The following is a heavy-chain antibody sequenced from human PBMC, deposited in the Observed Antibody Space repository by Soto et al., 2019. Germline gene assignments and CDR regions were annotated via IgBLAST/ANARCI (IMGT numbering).Heavy chain of an antibody. D-gene: IGHD3-22*01. J-gene: IGHJ4*02. CDR3: ARALSDSSGYYLN. V-gene: IGHV1-2*04. CDR1: GYTFTGYY. Sequence: ASVKFSCKASGYTFTGYYMHWVRQAPGQGLEWMGWINPNSGGTNYAQKFQGWVTMTRDTSIRTAYMELSRLRSDDTAVYYCARALSDSSGYYLNWGQGTLVTVSS. CDR2: INPNSGGT.